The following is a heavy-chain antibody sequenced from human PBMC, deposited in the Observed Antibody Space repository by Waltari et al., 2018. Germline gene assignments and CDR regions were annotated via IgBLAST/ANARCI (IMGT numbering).Heavy chain of an antibody. CDR2: IYAGGGS. Sequence: EVQLVETGGALIHPGGSLILSCAASEFIVRNNYMAWVRQAPGMGLEWVSVIYAGGGSDSADSVRGRFTISRDNSKNTLYLEMNALRPDDTAVYYCATLGAYLGAFEVWGRGTMVTVSS. CDR1: EFIVRNNY. CDR3: ATLGAYLGAFEV. V-gene: IGHV3-53*02. J-gene: IGHJ3*01. D-gene: IGHD3-16*01.